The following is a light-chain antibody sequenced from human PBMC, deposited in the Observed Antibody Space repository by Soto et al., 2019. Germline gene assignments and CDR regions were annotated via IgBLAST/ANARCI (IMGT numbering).Light chain of an antibody. Sequence: HSALTQPASVSGSPGQSITISCTGTSSDVGVYNFVSWYQQHPGKAPKLMIYDVTNRPSGVSNRFSGSKSGNTASLTISGLQAEDEADYYCSSDTNRNTLVFGGGTKLTVL. J-gene: IGLJ2*01. V-gene: IGLV2-14*03. CDR3: SSDTNRNTLV. CDR2: DVT. CDR1: SSDVGVYNF.